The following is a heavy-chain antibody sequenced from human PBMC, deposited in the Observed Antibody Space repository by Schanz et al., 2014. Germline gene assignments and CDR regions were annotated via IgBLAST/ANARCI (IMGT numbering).Heavy chain of an antibody. CDR1: GYRFIGYY. D-gene: IGHD6-19*01. Sequence: QVLLVQSGAEVKKPGASVKVSCKASGYRFIGYYVHWVRQAPGQGLEWMGRVSPYSGATNYAQMFQGWVAMTTDTSISTAYMELSRLTSDDTAVFFCARENTAVAGMPRVMDVWGQGTTVTVTS. CDR2: VSPYSGAT. J-gene: IGHJ6*02. V-gene: IGHV1-2*04. CDR3: ARENTAVAGMPRVMDV.